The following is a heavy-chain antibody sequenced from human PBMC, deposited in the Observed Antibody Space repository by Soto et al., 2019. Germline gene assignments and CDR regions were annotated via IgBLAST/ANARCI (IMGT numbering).Heavy chain of an antibody. J-gene: IGHJ4*02. Sequence: QVQLVESGGGVVQPGRSLRLSCAASGLTLSNYAMHWVRQAPGKGLEWVAVISYDGNKRYYADSVKGRFTISRDNAKNTLYLQMNSLIAEDTAVYYCARVTQAVAADYWGQGTPFTVSS. V-gene: IGHV3-30-3*01. CDR2: ISYDGNKR. D-gene: IGHD6-19*01. CDR3: ARVTQAVAADY. CDR1: GLTLSNYA.